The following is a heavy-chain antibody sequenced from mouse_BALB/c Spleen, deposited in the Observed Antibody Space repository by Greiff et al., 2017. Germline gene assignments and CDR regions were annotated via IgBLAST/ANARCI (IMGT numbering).Heavy chain of an antibody. CDR1: GFSLTSYG. D-gene: IGHD2-1*01. CDR2: IWAGGST. CDR3: ARGYYGNPFAY. J-gene: IGHJ3*01. Sequence: VQLQQSGPGLVAPSQSLSITCTVSGFSLTSYGVHWVRQPPGKGLEWLGVIWAGGSTNYNSALMSRLSISKDNSKSQVFLKMNSLQTDDTAMYYCARGYYGNPFAYWGQGTLVTVSA. V-gene: IGHV2-9*02.